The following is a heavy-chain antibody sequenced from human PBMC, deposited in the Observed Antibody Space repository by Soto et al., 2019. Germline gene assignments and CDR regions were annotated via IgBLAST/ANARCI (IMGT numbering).Heavy chain of an antibody. CDR2: IYYSGST. Sequence: PSETLSLTCTVSGGSISSGGYYWSWIRQHPGKGLEWIGYIYYSGSTNYNPSLKSRVTISVDTSKNQFSLKLSSVTAADTAVYYCARGDPLLWFGEKVYYGMDVWGQGTTVTVSS. D-gene: IGHD3-10*01. CDR3: ARGDPLLWFGEKVYYGMDV. CDR1: GGSISSGGYY. J-gene: IGHJ6*02. V-gene: IGHV4-61*08.